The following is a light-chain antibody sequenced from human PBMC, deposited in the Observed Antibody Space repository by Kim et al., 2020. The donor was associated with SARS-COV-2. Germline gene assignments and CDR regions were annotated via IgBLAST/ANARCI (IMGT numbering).Light chain of an antibody. CDR2: AAS. Sequence: ASVGDRVTITCRASQSISSYLNWYQQKLGKAPKLLIYAASSLQSGVPSRFSGSGSGTDFTLTISSLQPEDFATYYCQQSYSTPWTFGRGTKVDIK. V-gene: IGKV1-39*01. J-gene: IGKJ1*01. CDR3: QQSYSTPWT. CDR1: QSISSY.